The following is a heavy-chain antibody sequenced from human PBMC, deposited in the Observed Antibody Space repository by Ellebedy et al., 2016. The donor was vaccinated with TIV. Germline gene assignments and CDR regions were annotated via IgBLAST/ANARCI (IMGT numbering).Heavy chain of an antibody. CDR3: ARGGSGGYFDW. CDR1: GGSISSSSYY. CDR2: IYYSGST. Sequence: MPSETLSLTCTVSGGSISSSSYYWGWIRQPPGKGLEWIGSIYYSGSTYYNPSLKSRVTISVDTSKNQFSLKLSSVTAADTAVYYCARGGSGGYFDWWGQGTLVTASS. J-gene: IGHJ4*02. D-gene: IGHD6-19*01. V-gene: IGHV4-39*01.